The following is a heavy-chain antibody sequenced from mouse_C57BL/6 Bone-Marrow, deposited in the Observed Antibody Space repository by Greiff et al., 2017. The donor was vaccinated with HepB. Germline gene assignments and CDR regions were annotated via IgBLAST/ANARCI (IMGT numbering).Heavy chain of an antibody. J-gene: IGHJ1*03. Sequence: EVKVVESGGGLVQSGRSLRLSCATSGFTFSDFYMEWVRQAPGKGLEWIAASRNKANDYTTEYSASVKGRFIVSRDTSQSILYLQMNALRAEDTAIYYCARDADDGYPYWYFDVWGTGTTVTVSS. V-gene: IGHV7-1*01. CDR1: GFTFSDFY. D-gene: IGHD2-3*01. CDR3: ARDADDGYPYWYFDV. CDR2: SRNKANDYTT.